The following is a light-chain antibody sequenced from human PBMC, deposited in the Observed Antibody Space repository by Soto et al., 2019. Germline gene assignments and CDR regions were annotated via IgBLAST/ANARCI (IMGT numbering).Light chain of an antibody. CDR3: QKYANVPWK. J-gene: IGKJ1*01. CDR2: AVS. CDR1: YTINNY. V-gene: IGKV1-27*01. Sequence: DIQVTQSPSSLSAYVGDRVTITCRRSYTINNYLDWYQQKPGKVPKLLIYAVSTLYSEVPSRFSGSGSGREFTLTISSMEPDDVATYYCQKYANVPWKFGQGTKVEIK.